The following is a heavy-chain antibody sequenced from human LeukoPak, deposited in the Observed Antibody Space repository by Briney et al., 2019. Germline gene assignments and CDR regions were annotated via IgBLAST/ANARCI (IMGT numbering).Heavy chain of an antibody. CDR2: IYSGGST. Sequence: GALRLSCAASGFTVSSNYMSWVRQAPGKGLEWVSVIYSGGSTYYADSVKGRFTISRDKSKNTLFLQMNSLRADDTAIYYCARVGLGEPAAEYYFDYWGQGTLVTVSS. CDR1: GFTVSSNY. J-gene: IGHJ4*02. V-gene: IGHV3-53*01. D-gene: IGHD2-2*01. CDR3: ARVGLGEPAAEYYFDY.